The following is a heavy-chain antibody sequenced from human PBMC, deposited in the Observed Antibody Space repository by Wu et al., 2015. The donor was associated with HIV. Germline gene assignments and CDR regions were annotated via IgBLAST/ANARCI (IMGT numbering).Heavy chain of an antibody. Sequence: QVQLVQSGAEVKKPGASVKVSCKASGYSFTGNYMHWVRQAPGQGLEWMGWINPNSGGTNYAQKFQGRVTMTRDTSISTAYMELSRLRSDDTAVYYCARDLGDDFAVRGFYWYMDVWGRGTAITVSS. V-gene: IGHV1-2*02. J-gene: IGHJ6*03. D-gene: IGHD2-21*01. CDR2: INPNSGGT. CDR3: ARDLGDDFAVRGFYWYMDV. CDR1: GYSFTGNY.